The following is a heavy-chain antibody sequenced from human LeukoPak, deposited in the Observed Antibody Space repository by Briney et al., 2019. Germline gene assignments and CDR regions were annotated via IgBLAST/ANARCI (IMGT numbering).Heavy chain of an antibody. V-gene: IGHV4-59*01. J-gene: IGHJ4*02. CDR1: GGPFSSYY. Sequence: PSETLSLTCTVAGGPFSSYYWSLIRQPPRKELLWIGYIYYSGTTNYNPSLKSRLTISVDTSKNQFSLKLSSVTAADTAIYYCARASIFGVVRAIDYWGQGTLVAVSS. CDR3: ARASIFGVVRAIDY. CDR2: IYYSGTT. D-gene: IGHD3-3*01.